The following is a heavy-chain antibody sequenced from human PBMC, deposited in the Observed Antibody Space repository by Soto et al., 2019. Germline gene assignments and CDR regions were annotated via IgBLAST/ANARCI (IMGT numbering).Heavy chain of an antibody. V-gene: IGHV1-69*12. CDR2: IIPIFGTA. D-gene: IGHD6-19*01. Sequence: QVQLVQSGAEVKKPGSSVKVSCKASGGTFSSYAISWVRQAPGQGLEWMGGIIPIFGTANYAQKFQGRVTITADESTSXXDXEXXSLRSEATAGYYWARGAWLVTPREGPHGEEGYCDYWGQGTLVTVSS. J-gene: IGHJ4*02. CDR1: GGTFSSYA. CDR3: ARGAWLVTPREGPHGEEGYCDY.